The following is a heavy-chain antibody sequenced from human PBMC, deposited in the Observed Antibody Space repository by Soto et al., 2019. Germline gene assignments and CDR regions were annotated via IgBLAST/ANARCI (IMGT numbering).Heavy chain of an antibody. CDR3: ARGITMVRGPLDY. CDR2: IWYDGSNK. D-gene: IGHD3-10*01. J-gene: IGHJ4*02. CDR1: GFTFSSYG. Sequence: GGSLRLSCAASGFTFSSYGMHWVRQAPGKGLEWVAVIWYDGSNKYYADSVKGRFTISRDNSKNTLYLQMNSLRAEDTAVYYCARGITMVRGPLDYWGQGTLVTVSS. V-gene: IGHV3-33*01.